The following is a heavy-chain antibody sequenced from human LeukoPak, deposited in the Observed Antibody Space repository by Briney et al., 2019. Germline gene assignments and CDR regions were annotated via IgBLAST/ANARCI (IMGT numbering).Heavy chain of an antibody. CDR1: GYTFTSYG. D-gene: IGHD1-26*01. V-gene: IGHV1-18*01. J-gene: IGHJ6*03. Sequence: ASVKVSCKASGYTFTSYGISWVRQAPGQGLEWMGWISAYNGNTNYAQKLQGRVTMTTDTSTSTAYMELRSLRSDDTAVYYCARDGRIDRGYYYYYYMDVWGKGTTVTISS. CDR2: ISAYNGNT. CDR3: ARDGRIDRGYYYYYYMDV.